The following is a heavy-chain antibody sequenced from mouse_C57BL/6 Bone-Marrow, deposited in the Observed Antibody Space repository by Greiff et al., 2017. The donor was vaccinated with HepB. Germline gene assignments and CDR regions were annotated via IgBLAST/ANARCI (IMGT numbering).Heavy chain of an antibody. Sequence: VQLQQSGAELVRPGASVKLSCTASGFNIKDYYMHWVKQRPEQGLEWIGRIDPEDGETEYAPKFQGKATMTADTSSNTAYLQLSSLTSEDTAVYYCTTFYYSNGFAYWGQGTLVTVSA. V-gene: IGHV14-1*01. CDR3: TTFYYSNGFAY. J-gene: IGHJ3*01. D-gene: IGHD2-5*01. CDR2: IDPEDGET. CDR1: GFNIKDYY.